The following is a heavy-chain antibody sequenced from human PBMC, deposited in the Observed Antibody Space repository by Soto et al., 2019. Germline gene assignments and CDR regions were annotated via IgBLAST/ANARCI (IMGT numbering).Heavy chain of an antibody. CDR2: IYHSGST. CDR1: GGSISSGGYS. J-gene: IGHJ3*02. CDR3: ARGVLGYCSGGSCYPRVAFDI. D-gene: IGHD2-15*01. V-gene: IGHV4-30-2*01. Sequence: SETLSLTCAVSGGSISSGGYSWSWIRQPPGKGLEWIGCIYHSGSTYYNPSLKSRVTISVDRSKNQFSLKLSSVTAADTAVYYCARGVLGYCSGGSCYPRVAFDIWGQGTMVTVSS.